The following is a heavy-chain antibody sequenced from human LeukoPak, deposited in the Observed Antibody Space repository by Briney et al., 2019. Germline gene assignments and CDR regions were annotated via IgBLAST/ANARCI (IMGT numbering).Heavy chain of an antibody. V-gene: IGHV4-34*01. CDR1: GGSFSGYY. CDR3: ARLVQGSGYDSAVAGTYYIDY. D-gene: IGHD6-19*01. Sequence: SETLSLTCAVYGGSFSGYYWSWIRQPPGKGLEWIGEINHSGSTNYNPSLKSRVTISVDTSKNQFSLKLSSVTAADTAVYYCARLVQGSGYDSAVAGTYYIDYWGQGTLVTVSS. CDR2: INHSGST. J-gene: IGHJ4*02.